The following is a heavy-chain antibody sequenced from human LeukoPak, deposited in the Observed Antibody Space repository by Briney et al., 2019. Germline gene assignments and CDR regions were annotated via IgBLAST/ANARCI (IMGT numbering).Heavy chain of an antibody. Sequence: ASVKVSCKASGYTFTSYDINWVRQATGQGLEWMGWMNPNSGNTGYAQKFQGRVTMTRNTSISTAYMELSSLRSEDTAVYYCAGASKQRAGALYYMDVWGKGTTVTVSS. CDR2: MNPNSGNT. CDR3: AGASKQRAGALYYMDV. D-gene: IGHD6-13*01. V-gene: IGHV1-8*01. J-gene: IGHJ6*03. CDR1: GYTFTSYD.